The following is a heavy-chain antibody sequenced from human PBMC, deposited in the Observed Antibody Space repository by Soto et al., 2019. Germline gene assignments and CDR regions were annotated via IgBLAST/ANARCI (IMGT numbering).Heavy chain of an antibody. CDR2: ISSSSSYT. CDR1: GFTFSSYA. D-gene: IGHD6-19*01. V-gene: IGHV3-48*04. J-gene: IGHJ4*02. Sequence: EVQLLESGGGLVQPGGSLRLSCAASGFTFSSYAMSWVRQAPGKGLEWVSYISSSSSYTNYADSVKGRFTISRDNAKNSLYLQMNSLRAEDTAVYYCARVFRGSGWTFDYWGQGTLVTVSS. CDR3: ARVFRGSGWTFDY.